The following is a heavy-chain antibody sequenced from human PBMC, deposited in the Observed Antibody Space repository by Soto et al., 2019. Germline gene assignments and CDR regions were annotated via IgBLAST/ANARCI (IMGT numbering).Heavy chain of an antibody. CDR2: VSAYNGNT. V-gene: IGHV1-18*04. J-gene: IGHJ6*02. CDR1: GYTFTSYG. Sequence: GASVKVSCKASGYTFTSYGISWVRQAPGQGLEGMGWVSAYNGNTNYAQKLQGRVTMTTDTSTSTAYMELRSLRSDDTAVYYCARDGGGSSWYPLYYYYGMDVWGQGTTVTVSS. CDR3: ARDGGGSSWYPLYYYYGMDV. D-gene: IGHD6-13*01.